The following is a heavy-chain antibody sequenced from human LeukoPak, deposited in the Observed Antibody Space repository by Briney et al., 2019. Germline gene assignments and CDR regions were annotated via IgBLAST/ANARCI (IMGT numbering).Heavy chain of an antibody. D-gene: IGHD4-17*01. CDR2: INPNSGGT. Sequence: GASVKVSCKASGYTFTGYYIHWVRQAPGQGLEWMGWINPNSGGTNYAQRFQGRVTMTRDTSTSTVYMELSRLRSEDTAVYYCARGGYGDRIDYWGQGTLVSVSS. J-gene: IGHJ4*02. CDR3: ARGGYGDRIDY. CDR1: GYTFTGYY. V-gene: IGHV1-2*02.